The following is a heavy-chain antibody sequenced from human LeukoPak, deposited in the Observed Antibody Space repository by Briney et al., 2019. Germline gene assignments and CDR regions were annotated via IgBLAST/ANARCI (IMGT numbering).Heavy chain of an antibody. CDR1: GYTFTDFH. V-gene: IGHV1-2*02. D-gene: IGHD3-3*01. J-gene: IGHJ4*02. CDR2: IIPNSGGT. CDR3: ARQSGDFDY. Sequence: GASVKVSWKASGYTFTDFHIHWVRQAPGQGLEWMGWIIPNSGGTHFARKFQGRVTMTRDTSVTTAYMELSSLTSDDTAVYYCARQSGDFDYWGQGTLVTVSS.